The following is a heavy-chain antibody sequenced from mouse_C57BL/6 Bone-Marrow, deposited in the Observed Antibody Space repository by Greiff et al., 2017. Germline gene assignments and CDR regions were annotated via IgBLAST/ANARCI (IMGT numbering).Heavy chain of an antibody. CDR1: GYTFTSYW. J-gene: IGHJ3*01. D-gene: IGHD2-1*01. V-gene: IGHV1-72*01. Sequence: QVQLQQPGAELVKPGASVKLSCKASGYTFTSYWMHWVKQRPGRGLEWIGRIDPTSGGTKYNEKFKSKATLTVDKPSSTAYMQLSSLTSEDSAVYYCATPYGNYGAWFAYWGQGTLGTVSA. CDR2: IDPTSGGT. CDR3: ATPYGNYGAWFAY.